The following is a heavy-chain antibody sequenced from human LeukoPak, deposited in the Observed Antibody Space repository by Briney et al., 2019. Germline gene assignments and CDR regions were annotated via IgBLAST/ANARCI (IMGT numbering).Heavy chain of an antibody. J-gene: IGHJ4*02. D-gene: IGHD1-26*01. CDR3: ARAGYSGSYWPLDY. Sequence: GGSLRLSCAASGFTFSSYSMNWVRQAPGKGLEWVSSISSSSSYIYYADSVKGRFTISRDNAKNSLYLQMNSLRAEGTAVYYCARAGYSGSYWPLDYWGQGTLVTVSS. CDR1: GFTFSSYS. CDR2: ISSSSSYI. V-gene: IGHV3-21*01.